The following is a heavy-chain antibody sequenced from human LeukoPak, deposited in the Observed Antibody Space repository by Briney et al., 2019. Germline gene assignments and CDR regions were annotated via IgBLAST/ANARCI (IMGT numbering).Heavy chain of an antibody. Sequence: GGSLRLSCAASGFTFSSYGMHWVRQAPGKGLEWVAVIWYDGSNKYYADSVKGRFTISRDNSKNTLYLQMNSLRAEDTAVYYCAKGEQWLVTPPFDYWGQGTLVTVSS. V-gene: IGHV3-30*02. CDR1: GFTFSSYG. CDR3: AKGEQWLVTPPFDY. CDR2: IWYDGSNK. D-gene: IGHD6-19*01. J-gene: IGHJ4*02.